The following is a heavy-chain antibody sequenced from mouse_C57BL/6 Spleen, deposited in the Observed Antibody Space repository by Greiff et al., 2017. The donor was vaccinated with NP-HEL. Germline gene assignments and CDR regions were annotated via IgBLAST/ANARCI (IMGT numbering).Heavy chain of an antibody. D-gene: IGHD2-1*01. V-gene: IGHV1-76*01. Sequence: QVQLQQSGAELVRPGASVKLSCKASGYTFTDYYINWVKQRPGQGLEWIARIYPGSGTNYYNEKFKGKATLTEEKSSSTACIQLSSLTSEDSAVYFCARDAYGNWYFYVRGTGPTVTASS. CDR3: ARDAYGNWYFYV. CDR2: IYPGSGTN. J-gene: IGHJ1*03. CDR1: GYTFTDYY.